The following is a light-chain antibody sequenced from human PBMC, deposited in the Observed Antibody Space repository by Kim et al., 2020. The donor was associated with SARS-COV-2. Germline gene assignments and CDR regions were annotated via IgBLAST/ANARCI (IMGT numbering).Light chain of an antibody. Sequence: MSPGERATVSCRASQSVSSNLAWYQQQPGQAPRLLIYDASTRATGIPARFSGSGSGTQFTLTISSLQSEDFAVYYCHQYNNWPLTFGGGTKVDIK. CDR1: QSVSSN. CDR3: HQYNNWPLT. CDR2: DAS. J-gene: IGKJ4*01. V-gene: IGKV3-15*01.